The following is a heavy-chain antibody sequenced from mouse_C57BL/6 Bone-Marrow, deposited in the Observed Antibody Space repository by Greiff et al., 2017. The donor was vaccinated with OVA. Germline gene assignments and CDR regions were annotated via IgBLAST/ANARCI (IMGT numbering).Heavy chain of an antibody. CDR2: IYPSDSET. J-gene: IGHJ2*01. CDR1: GYTFTSYW. D-gene: IGHD2-4*01. CDR3: ARSGDYGYFDY. V-gene: IGHV1-61*01. Sequence: VQLQQPGAELVRPGSSVKLSCKASGYTFTSYWMDWVKQRPGQGLEWIGNIYPSDSETHYNQKFKDKATLTVDKSSSTAYMQLSSLTSEDSAVYYCARSGDYGYFDYWGQGTTLTVSS.